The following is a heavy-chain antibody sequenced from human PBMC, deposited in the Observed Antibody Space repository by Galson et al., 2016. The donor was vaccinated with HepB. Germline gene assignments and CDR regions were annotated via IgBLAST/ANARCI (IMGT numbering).Heavy chain of an antibody. J-gene: IGHJ3*02. Sequence: SLRLSCAASGFTSSSYAMHWVRQAPGKGLEWVAFISKDGSNKYYADSVKGRFTISRDNSKNTLYLQMNSLRAEDTSIYYCARDPAPSLFPMIVAKDGFDIWGQGTMVTVSS. V-gene: IGHV3-30-3*01. D-gene: IGHD3-22*01. CDR1: GFTSSSYA. CDR2: ISKDGSNK. CDR3: ARDPAPSLFPMIVAKDGFDI.